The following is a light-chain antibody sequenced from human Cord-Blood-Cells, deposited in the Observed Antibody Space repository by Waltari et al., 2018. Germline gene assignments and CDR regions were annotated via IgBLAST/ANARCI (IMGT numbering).Light chain of an antibody. CDR1: SSNIGAGYD. V-gene: IGLV1-40*01. CDR2: GNS. Sequence: QSVLTQPPSVSGAPGQRVSISCTGSSSNIGAGYDVHWYQQLPGTAPKLLIYGNSNRPSGFPDRFSGSKACTSASLAITWLQAEDESDYYCQAYDSSLSGWVFGGGTKLTVL. CDR3: QAYDSSLSGWV. J-gene: IGLJ3*02.